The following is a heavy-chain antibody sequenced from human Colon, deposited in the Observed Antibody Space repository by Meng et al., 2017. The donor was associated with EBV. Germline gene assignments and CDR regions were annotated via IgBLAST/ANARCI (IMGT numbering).Heavy chain of an antibody. Sequence: LPDSPPRLATLPATRSPTLPSAGATLSSHSWAWIRQSPGKGLEWIGYIHDSGGTANYNPSLKSRVTISVDTTMNQFSLTLSSVAAADTAVYYCAGYKLFDPSGSQHWYFDLWGRGTLVTVSS. CDR3: AGYKLFDPSGSQHWYFDL. CDR2: IHDSGGT. CDR1: GATLSSHS. J-gene: IGHJ2*01. V-gene: IGHV4-59*08. D-gene: IGHD3-22*01.